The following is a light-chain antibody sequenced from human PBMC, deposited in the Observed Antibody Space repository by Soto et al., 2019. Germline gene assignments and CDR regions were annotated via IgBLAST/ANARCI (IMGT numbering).Light chain of an antibody. CDR2: DVS. V-gene: IGLV2-14*01. J-gene: IGLJ1*01. CDR1: SSDVGGYNY. CDR3: AAWDDSLNGLYV. Sequence: QSALTQPASVSGSPGQSITISCTGTSSDVGGYNYVSWYQQHPGKAPKLMIYDVSNRPSGVSNRFSGSKSGNTASLTISGLQAEDEADYYCAAWDDSLNGLYVFGTGTKLTVL.